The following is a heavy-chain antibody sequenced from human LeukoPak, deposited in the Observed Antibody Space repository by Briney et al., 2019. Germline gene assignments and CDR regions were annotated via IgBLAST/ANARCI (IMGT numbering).Heavy chain of an antibody. CDR1: GFTVSNNC. V-gene: IGHV3-66*01. CDR2: VYIGGST. J-gene: IGHJ4*02. CDR3: ARESSSWKYYFDF. D-gene: IGHD6-13*01. Sequence: PGGSLRLSCAASGFTVSNNCMIWVRQAPGKGLEWVSIVYIGGSTYYADSVKGRFTISRDNSKNTPFLQMNTLRAEDTAVYYCARESSSWKYYFDFRGQGTLVTVSS.